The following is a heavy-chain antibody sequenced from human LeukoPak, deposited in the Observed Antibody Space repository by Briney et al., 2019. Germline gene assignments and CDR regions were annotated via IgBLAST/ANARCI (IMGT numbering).Heavy chain of an antibody. J-gene: IGHJ6*02. CDR1: GFTVSSND. Sequence: GGSLRLSCAASGFTVSSNDISWVRQAPGKGLEWVSVVYSGGTTYFADSVKGRLTISRDDFKNTLYLQMNSLRAEDTAVYYCARDTPTSGFGEFIFYYYGLDVWGQGTTVTVSS. CDR2: VYSGGTT. CDR3: ARDTPTSGFGEFIFYYYGLDV. D-gene: IGHD3-10*01. V-gene: IGHV3-66*01.